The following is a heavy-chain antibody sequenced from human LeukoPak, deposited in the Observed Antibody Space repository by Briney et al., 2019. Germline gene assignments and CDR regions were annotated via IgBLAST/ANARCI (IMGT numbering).Heavy chain of an antibody. D-gene: IGHD3-10*01. V-gene: IGHV1-18*01. CDR2: ISAYNGNT. Sequence: ASVKVSCKASGYTFTNYGISWVRQAPGQGLEWMGWISAYNGNTNYPQKLQARVTMTTDTSTSIAYMELRSLRYDDTAVYFCGRSFGNYYGSGTPPLYFDYWGQGTLVTVSS. CDR1: GYTFTNYG. CDR3: GRSFGNYYGSGTPPLYFDY. J-gene: IGHJ4*02.